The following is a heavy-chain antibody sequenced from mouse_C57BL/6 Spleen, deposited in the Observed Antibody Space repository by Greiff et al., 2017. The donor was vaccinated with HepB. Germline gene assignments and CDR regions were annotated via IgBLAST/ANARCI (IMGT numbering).Heavy chain of an antibody. Sequence: EVKLVESGPVLVKPGPSVKISCKASGFTFTDYYMHWVKQSHGKSLEWIGLVYPYNGGTSYNQKFKGKATLTVDTSSSTAYMELNSLTSEDSAVYYCARNYDGYYYAMDYWGQGTSVTVSS. CDR2: VYPYNGGT. V-gene: IGHV1-36*01. D-gene: IGHD2-3*01. J-gene: IGHJ4*01. CDR3: ARNYDGYYYAMDY. CDR1: GFTFTDYY.